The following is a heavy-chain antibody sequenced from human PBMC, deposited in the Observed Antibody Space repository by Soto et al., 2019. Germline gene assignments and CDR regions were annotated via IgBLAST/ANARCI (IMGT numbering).Heavy chain of an antibody. D-gene: IGHD3-16*01. J-gene: IGHJ5*02. V-gene: IGHV3-74*01. Sequence: MQMVESGGGSVQPGGSLRLSCAASGFPFSHYWMHWVRQTPGKGLVWVSRINPAGTITNYADSVEGRFTISRDNADSALFLQMNSLSAEDTDIYYCTSDTFGLRDTWGRGTLVTVSS. CDR3: TSDTFGLRDT. CDR1: GFPFSHYW. CDR2: INPAGTIT.